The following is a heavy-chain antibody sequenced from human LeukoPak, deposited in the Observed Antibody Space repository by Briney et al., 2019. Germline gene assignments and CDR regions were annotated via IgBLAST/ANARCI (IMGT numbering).Heavy chain of an antibody. D-gene: IGHD6-6*01. CDR3: ASDSSSDYGMDV. CDR1: GFTVSSNY. J-gene: IGHJ6*02. Sequence: GGSLRLSRAASGFTVSSNYMSWVRQAPGKGLEWVSLIYSGGNTYYADSVKGRFSISRDNSKNTLYLQMDSLRAEDTAVYYCASDSSSDYGMDVWGQGTTVTVSS. V-gene: IGHV3-66*01. CDR2: IYSGGNT.